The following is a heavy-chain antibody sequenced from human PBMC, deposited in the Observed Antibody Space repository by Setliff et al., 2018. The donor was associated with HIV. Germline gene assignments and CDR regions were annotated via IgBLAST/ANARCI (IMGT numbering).Heavy chain of an antibody. D-gene: IGHD2-2*01. CDR2: IYSGGGST. V-gene: IGHV1-46*01. CDR1: GYTFTSYD. J-gene: IGHJ5*02. Sequence: ASVKVSCKASGYTFTSYDINWVRQATGQGLEWMGIIYSGGGSTSYAQKFQGRVTMTRDTSTSTVYMELSSLRSEETAVYYCARECGSTSNNWFDPWGQGTLVTVSS. CDR3: ARECGSTSNNWFDP.